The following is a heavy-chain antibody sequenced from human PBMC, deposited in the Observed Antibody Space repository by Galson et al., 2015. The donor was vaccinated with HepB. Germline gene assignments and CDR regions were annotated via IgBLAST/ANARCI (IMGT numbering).Heavy chain of an antibody. V-gene: IGHV3-30*02. CDR3: AKDRRELIYHFDY. D-gene: IGHD1-7*01. J-gene: IGHJ4*02. CDR1: GFTFSSYG. CDR2: IRYDGSNK. Sequence: SLRLSCAASGFTFSSYGMHWVRRAPGKGLEWVAFIRYDGSNKYYADSVKGRFTISRDNSKNTLYLQMNSLRAEDTAVYYCAKDRRELIYHFDYWGQGTLVTVSS.